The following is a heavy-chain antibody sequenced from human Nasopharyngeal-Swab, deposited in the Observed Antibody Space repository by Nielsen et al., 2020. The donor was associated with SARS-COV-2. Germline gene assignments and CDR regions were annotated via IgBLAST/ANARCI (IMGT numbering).Heavy chain of an antibody. Sequence: SVKVSCKTSGGTFSSYAVIWVRQAPGQGLEWMGGIIPILGVRNYPQDFQDRVTITADTSTSTAYMELSSLRSEDTAAYYCARGGWLRKDYYYSYYYMDVWGKGTTVTVSS. CDR2: IIPILGVR. CDR1: GGTFSSYA. V-gene: IGHV1-69*10. CDR3: ARGGWLRKDYYYSYYYMDV. J-gene: IGHJ6*03. D-gene: IGHD5-24*01.